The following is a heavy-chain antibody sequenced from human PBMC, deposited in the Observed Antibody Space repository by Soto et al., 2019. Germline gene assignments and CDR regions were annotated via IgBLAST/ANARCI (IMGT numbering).Heavy chain of an antibody. CDR1: GYNFNSYT. D-gene: IGHD1-26*01. CDR2: ISAYNGNT. Sequence: QVQLVQSGAEVKKPGASVKVSCKASGYNFNSYTISWVRQAPGQGLEWMGRISAYNGNTNYAQKLQGRATMTTDTSTSTAYMELRSLRSDDTAVYHCARVVGALGPWFDPWGQGTLVTVSS. V-gene: IGHV1-18*01. CDR3: ARVVGALGPWFDP. J-gene: IGHJ5*02.